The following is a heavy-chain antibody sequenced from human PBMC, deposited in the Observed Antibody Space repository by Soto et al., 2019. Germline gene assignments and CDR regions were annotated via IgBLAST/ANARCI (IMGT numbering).Heavy chain of an antibody. CDR1: GFTFSTYW. Sequence: EVQLVQSGGDLVQPGGSLRLSCVASGFTFSTYWMTWVRQAPGMGLEWVAGIKEDGSEEVYVDSVKGRFSISRDNAKTSLYLQLTSLRAEDTAVYYCATAISSPFSNFDYWGQGSRVTVSS. V-gene: IGHV3-7*01. CDR2: IKEDGSEE. D-gene: IGHD2-2*01. J-gene: IGHJ4*02. CDR3: ATAISSPFSNFDY.